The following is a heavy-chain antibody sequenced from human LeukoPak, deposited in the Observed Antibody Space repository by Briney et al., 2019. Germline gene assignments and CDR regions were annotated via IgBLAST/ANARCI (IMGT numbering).Heavy chain of an antibody. CDR1: GGSITSYY. CDR3: ARLYSSSLGRVFDY. D-gene: IGHD4-11*01. Sequence: SETLSLTCTVSGGSITSYYWSWIRQPPGKGLERIGYIYNSGSTNYNPSLKSRVTISVDTSKNQFSLKLSSVTAVDTAVYYCARLYSSSLGRVFDYWGQGTLVTVSS. V-gene: IGHV4-59*01. CDR2: IYNSGST. J-gene: IGHJ4*02.